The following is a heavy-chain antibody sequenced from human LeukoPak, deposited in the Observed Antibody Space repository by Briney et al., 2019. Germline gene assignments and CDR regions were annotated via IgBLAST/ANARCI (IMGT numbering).Heavy chain of an antibody. D-gene: IGHD5-18*01. Sequence: PGGSLRLSCSASGFTFSSYAMHWVRQAPGKGLEYVSAISSNGGGTYYADSVKGRFTISRDNSKNTLYLQMSNLRAEDTAVYYCVGTAMVKGFFDYWGQGTLVTVSS. J-gene: IGHJ4*02. V-gene: IGHV3-64D*06. CDR2: ISSNGGGT. CDR3: VGTAMVKGFFDY. CDR1: GFTFSSYA.